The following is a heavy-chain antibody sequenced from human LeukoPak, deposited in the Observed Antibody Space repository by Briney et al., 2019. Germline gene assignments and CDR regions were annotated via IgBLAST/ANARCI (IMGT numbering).Heavy chain of an antibody. V-gene: IGHV3-15*01. CDR2: IKSKTDGGTT. D-gene: IGHD1-1*01. J-gene: IGHJ4*02. CDR3: TTGLERTNYDY. Sequence: PGGSLRLSCAASGFTFSSYAMSWVRQAPGKGLEWVGRIKSKTDGGTTDYAAPVKGRFTISRDDSKNTLYLQMNSLKTEDTAVYYCTTGLERTNYDYWGQGTLVTVSS. CDR1: GFTFSSYA.